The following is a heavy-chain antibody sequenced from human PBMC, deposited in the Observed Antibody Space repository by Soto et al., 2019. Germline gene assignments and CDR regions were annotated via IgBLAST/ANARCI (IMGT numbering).Heavy chain of an antibody. CDR2: TYYRSKWYN. Sequence: PSQTLSLTCAISGDSVSSKSVAWNWIRQSPSRGLEWLGRTYYRSKWYNDYAESVKSRITINPDTSKNQFSLHLNSVTPDDTAVYYCAGGAALPLAGATMDVWGQGTTVTVSS. D-gene: IGHD2-15*01. CDR3: AGGAALPLAGATMDV. V-gene: IGHV6-1*01. CDR1: GDSVSSKSVA. J-gene: IGHJ6*02.